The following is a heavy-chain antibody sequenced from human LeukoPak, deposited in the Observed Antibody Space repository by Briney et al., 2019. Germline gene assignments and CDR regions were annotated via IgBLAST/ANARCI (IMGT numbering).Heavy chain of an antibody. J-gene: IGHJ6*02. CDR3: ARVGITMVRGVISPGDV. D-gene: IGHD3-10*01. Sequence: GGSLRLSCAASGFTFSTYAMNWVRQAPGKGLEWVSGIGGSGGTTYYADSVKGRFTISRDNSKNTLYLQMNSLRAEDTAVYSCARVGITMVRGVISPGDVWGQGTTVIVSS. CDR1: GFTFSTYA. CDR2: IGGSGGTT. V-gene: IGHV3-23*01.